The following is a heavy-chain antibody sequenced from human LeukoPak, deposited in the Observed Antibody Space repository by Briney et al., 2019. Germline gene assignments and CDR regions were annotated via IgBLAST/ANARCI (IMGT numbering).Heavy chain of an antibody. CDR3: ARGPGWNYFDY. CDR2: IYRDGSA. Sequence: PGGSLRLSCAVSGFTISIYYMTWVRQAPGKGLEWVSFIYRDGSANYADSVKGRFTISRDNSRNTVYPQMNSLRAEDTAVYYCARGPGWNYFDYWGQGTLVTVSS. CDR1: GFTISIYY. D-gene: IGHD2-15*01. J-gene: IGHJ4*02. V-gene: IGHV3-66*01.